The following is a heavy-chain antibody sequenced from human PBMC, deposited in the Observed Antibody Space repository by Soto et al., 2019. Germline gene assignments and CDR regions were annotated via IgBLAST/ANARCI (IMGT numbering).Heavy chain of an antibody. J-gene: IGHJ4*02. CDR1: GYTFTNYA. CDR3: ARDRYDKNYGGFDY. Sequence: GASVKVSCKASGYTFTNYAMHWVRQAPGQRPEWMGWINAATGNTKYSQKFQGRVTITRDTSATTTYMELSSLRSEDTAVYYCARDRYDKNYGGFDYWGQGTLVTVSS. D-gene: IGHD1-7*01. CDR2: INAATGNT. V-gene: IGHV1-3*01.